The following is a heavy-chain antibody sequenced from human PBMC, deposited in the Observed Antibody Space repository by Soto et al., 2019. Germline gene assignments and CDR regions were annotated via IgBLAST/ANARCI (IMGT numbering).Heavy chain of an antibody. Sequence: QVQLVQSGAEVKKPGSSVKVSCKASGGTFSSYTISWVRQAPGQGLEWMGRIIPILGIANYAQKFQGRVTITADKSTSTAYRELSSLRSEDTAVYYCAQGRWEGRRDGYSVWFAPWGQGTLVTVSS. CDR1: GGTFSSYT. D-gene: IGHD1-26*01. CDR2: IIPILGIA. CDR3: AQGRWEGRRDGYSVWFAP. V-gene: IGHV1-69*02. J-gene: IGHJ5*02.